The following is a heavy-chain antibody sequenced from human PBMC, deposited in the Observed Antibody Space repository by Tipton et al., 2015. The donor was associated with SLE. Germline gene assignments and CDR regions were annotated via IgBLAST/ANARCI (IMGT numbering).Heavy chain of an antibody. CDR1: GGSFSGYY. V-gene: IGHV4-34*01. CDR2: INHSGST. J-gene: IGHJ5*02. CDR3: ASTAGYWFDP. Sequence: TLSLTCAVYGGSFSGYYWSWIRQPPGKGLEWIGEINHSGSTNYNPSLKSRVTISVDTSKNQFSLKLSSVTAADTAVYYCASTAGYWFDPWGQGTLVTVPS.